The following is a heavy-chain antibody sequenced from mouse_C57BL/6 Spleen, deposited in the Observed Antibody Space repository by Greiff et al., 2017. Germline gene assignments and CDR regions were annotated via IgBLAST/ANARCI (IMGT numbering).Heavy chain of an antibody. Sequence: VQLQQSGAELVRPGASVTLSCKASGYTFTDYEMHWVKQTPVHGLEWIGAIDPETGGTAYNQKFKGKAILTADKSSSTAYMELRSLTSEDSAVYYCTRAPYDYDGAWFAYWGQGTLVTVSA. D-gene: IGHD2-4*01. V-gene: IGHV1-15*01. CDR1: GYTFTDYE. CDR3: TRAPYDYDGAWFAY. J-gene: IGHJ3*01. CDR2: IDPETGGT.